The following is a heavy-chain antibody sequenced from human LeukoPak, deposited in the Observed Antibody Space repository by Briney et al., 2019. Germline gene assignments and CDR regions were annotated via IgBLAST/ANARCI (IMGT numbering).Heavy chain of an antibody. V-gene: IGHV4-61*02. CDR1: GGSISSGTYY. Sequence: SETLSLTCTVSGGSISSGTYYWSWIRQPAGKGLEWIGRIYTSGSTNYNPSLKSRVTISVDTSKTQFSLKLSSMTAADTAVYYCARQYSRRSFFDYWGQGTLVTVSS. J-gene: IGHJ4*02. CDR2: IYTSGST. D-gene: IGHD6-6*01. CDR3: ARQYSRRSFFDY.